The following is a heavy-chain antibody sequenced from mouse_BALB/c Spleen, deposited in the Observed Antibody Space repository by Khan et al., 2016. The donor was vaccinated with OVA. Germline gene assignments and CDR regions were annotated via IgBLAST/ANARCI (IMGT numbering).Heavy chain of an antibody. CDR3: TRHGYVAWFTY. Sequence: IQLVQSGDDLVKPGASVNLSCKASGYSFTSYYIHWVMQSHGKSLEWIGYIDPFSGGTTYNQKFKGKATLTVDKSSSTAYIHLSNLTSEDSAVYYCTRHGYVAWFTYWGQGTLVTVSA. CDR1: GYSFTSYY. CDR2: IDPFSGGT. J-gene: IGHJ3*01. D-gene: IGHD2-2*01. V-gene: IGHV1S135*01.